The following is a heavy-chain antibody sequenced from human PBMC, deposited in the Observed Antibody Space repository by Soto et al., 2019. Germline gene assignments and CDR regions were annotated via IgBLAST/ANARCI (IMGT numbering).Heavy chain of an antibody. J-gene: IGHJ4*02. Sequence: SETLSLTCTVSGGSISSGGYYWSWIRQHPGKGLEWIGYIYYSGSTYYNPSLKSRVTISVDTSKNQFSLKLSSVTAADTAVYYYARAYDFWSGYYFDYWGQGTLVTVSS. CDR2: IYYSGST. D-gene: IGHD3-3*01. CDR1: GGSISSGGYY. CDR3: ARAYDFWSGYYFDY. V-gene: IGHV4-31*03.